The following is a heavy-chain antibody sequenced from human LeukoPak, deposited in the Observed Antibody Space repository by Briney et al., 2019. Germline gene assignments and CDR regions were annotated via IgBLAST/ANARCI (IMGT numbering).Heavy chain of an antibody. CDR3: ARDGAEARRGLCYYYMDV. CDR1: GYTFTSYA. V-gene: IGHV1-3*03. Sequence: ASVKVSCKASGYTFTSYAMHWVRQAPGQRLEWMGWINAGNGNTKYSQELQGRVTITRDTSASTAYMELSSLRSEDMAVYYCARDGAEARRGLCYYYMDVWGKGTTVTVSS. CDR2: INAGNGNT. J-gene: IGHJ6*03. D-gene: IGHD6-6*01.